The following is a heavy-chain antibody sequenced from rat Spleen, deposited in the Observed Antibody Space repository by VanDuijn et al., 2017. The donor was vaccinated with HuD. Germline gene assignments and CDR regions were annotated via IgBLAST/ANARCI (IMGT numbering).Heavy chain of an antibody. CDR1: GFTFSYYG. V-gene: IGHV5-29*01. J-gene: IGHJ1*01. D-gene: IGHD1-11*01. CDR3: ARQGYLRDWYFDF. CDR2: ISYDGSNS. Sequence: EVQLVESDGDLVQPGRSLKLSCVASGFTFSYYGMHWIRQAPTKGLEWVATISYDGSNSYYRDAVKGRFTVSRDNGKSVLYLQMDSLWSEDTATYYCARQGYLRDWYFDFWGPGTMVTVSS.